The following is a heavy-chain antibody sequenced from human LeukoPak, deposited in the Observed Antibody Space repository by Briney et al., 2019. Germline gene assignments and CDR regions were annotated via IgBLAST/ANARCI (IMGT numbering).Heavy chain of an antibody. CDR2: IKQDGSEK. CDR1: GFTFSSYW. Sequence: GGSLRLSCAASGFTFSSYWMSWVRQAPGKGLEWVANIKQDGSEKYYVDSVKGRFTISRDNSKNTLYLQMNSLRAEDTAVYYCARADGSGSYYNLYYFDYWGQGTLVTVSS. J-gene: IGHJ4*02. V-gene: IGHV3-7*01. CDR3: ARADGSGSYYNLYYFDY. D-gene: IGHD3-10*01.